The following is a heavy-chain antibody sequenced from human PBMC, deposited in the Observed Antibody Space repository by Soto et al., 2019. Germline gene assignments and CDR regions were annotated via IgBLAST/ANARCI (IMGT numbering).Heavy chain of an antibody. CDR1: GGTFSSYA. CDR2: IIPIFGTA. J-gene: IGHJ4*02. D-gene: IGHD2-15*01. CDR3: ARTPSYCSGGSCYSSGGLLDY. Sequence: SVKVSCKASGGTFSSYAISWVRQAPGQGLEWMGGIIPIFGTANYAQKFQGRVTITADESTSTAYMDLSSLRSEDTAVYYCARTPSYCSGGSCYSSGGLLDYWGQ. V-gene: IGHV1-69*13.